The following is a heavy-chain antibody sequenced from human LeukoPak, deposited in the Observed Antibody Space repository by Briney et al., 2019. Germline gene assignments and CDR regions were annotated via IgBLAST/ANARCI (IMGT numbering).Heavy chain of an antibody. CDR3: AIINHPDGRVY. CDR2: IYGGNSDA. CDR1: GYPFTTSW. D-gene: IGHD5-24*01. V-gene: IGHV5-51*01. J-gene: IGHJ4*02. Sequence: GESLKISCQGFGYPFTTSWIGWVRQLPGKGLEWTAIIYGGNSDANYSPSFQGHVYTSTDSSISTAYLHWSSLKASDTAIYYCAIINHPDGRVYWGQGTLVSVSS.